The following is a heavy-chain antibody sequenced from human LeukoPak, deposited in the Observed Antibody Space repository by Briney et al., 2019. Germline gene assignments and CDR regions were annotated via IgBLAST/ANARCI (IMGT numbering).Heavy chain of an antibody. J-gene: IGHJ4*02. D-gene: IGHD6-6*01. Sequence: GGSLRLSCAASGFTFSSYGMHWVRQAPGKGLEWVAVISYDGSNKYYADSVKGRFTISRDNSKNTLYLQMNSLRAEDTAVYYCARDYEQLEDYWGQGTLVTVSS. CDR1: GFTFSSYG. V-gene: IGHV3-30*03. CDR2: ISYDGSNK. CDR3: ARDYEQLEDY.